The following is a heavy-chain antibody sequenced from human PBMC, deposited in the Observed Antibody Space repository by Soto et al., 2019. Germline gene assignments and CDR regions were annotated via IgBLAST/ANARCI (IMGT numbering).Heavy chain of an antibody. CDR2: IIPDPGTA. V-gene: IGHV1-69*11. Sequence: QVQLVQSGAEVRKPGSSVKVSCKAYEDTFSNYAVSWVRQAPGQGLAWIGGIIPDPGTAHYEQKFQGRVTITGDESTNTADMELSSLRSEDPAMYYCARDWRGVYYYASGYPHDCGQGALDNVSA. CDR3: ARDWRGVYYYASGYPHD. D-gene: IGHD3-22*01. CDR1: EDTFSNYA. J-gene: IGHJ4*02.